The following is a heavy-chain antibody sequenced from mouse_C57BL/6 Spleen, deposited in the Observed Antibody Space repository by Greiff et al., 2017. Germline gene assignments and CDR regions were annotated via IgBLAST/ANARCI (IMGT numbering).Heavy chain of an antibody. V-gene: IGHV1-69*01. CDR3: ARRGPAGVDY. J-gene: IGHJ4*01. Sequence: QVHVKQPGAELVMPGASVKLSCKASGYTFTSYWMHWVKQRPGQGLEWIGEIDPSDSYTNYNQKFKGKSTLTVDKSSSTAYMQLSSLTSEDSAVYYCARRGPAGVDYWGQGTSVTVSS. CDR2: IDPSDSYT. CDR1: GYTFTSYW. D-gene: IGHD3-3*01.